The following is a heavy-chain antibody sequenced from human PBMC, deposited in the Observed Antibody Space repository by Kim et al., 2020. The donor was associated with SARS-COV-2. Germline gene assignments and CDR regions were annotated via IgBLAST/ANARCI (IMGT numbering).Heavy chain of an antibody. Sequence: GGSLRLSCAASGFTFTNYAMNWVRQAPGKGLEWVSVISGNGGSTYYAGSVKGRFTISRDNSKNTLYLQMHSLRAEDTAVYYCAKGRSNSCYSDIDYWGQGAPVTVSS. D-gene: IGHD2-21*01. CDR3: AKGRSNSCYSDIDY. CDR1: GFTFTNYA. CDR2: ISGNGGST. V-gene: IGHV3-23*01. J-gene: IGHJ4*02.